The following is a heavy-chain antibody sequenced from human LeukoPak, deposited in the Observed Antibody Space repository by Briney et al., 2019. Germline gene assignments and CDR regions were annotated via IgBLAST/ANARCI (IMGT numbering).Heavy chain of an antibody. CDR2: ISSSSSYI. V-gene: IGHV3-21*01. CDR3: ARDFTSGMDV. Sequence: GGSLRLSCAASGFTFSSYSMNWVRQAPGKGLEWVSSISSSSSYIYYADSVKGRFTISRDNAEHSLYLQMNSLRAEDTAVYYCARDFTSGMDVWGQGTTVTVSS. CDR1: GFTFSSYS. J-gene: IGHJ6*02.